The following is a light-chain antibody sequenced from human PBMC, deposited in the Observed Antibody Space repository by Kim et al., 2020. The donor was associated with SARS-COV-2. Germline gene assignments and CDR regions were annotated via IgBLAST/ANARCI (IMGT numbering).Light chain of an antibody. J-gene: IGLJ2*01. V-gene: IGLV3-1*01. CDR1: KLGDKY. CDR3: QAWDSSTVV. CDR2: QDS. Sequence: GSPGQTASITCSGNKLGDKYACWYQQKPGQSPVLVIYQDSKRPSGIPERFSGSNSGNTATLTISGTQAMDEADYYCQAWDSSTVVFGGGTKLTVL.